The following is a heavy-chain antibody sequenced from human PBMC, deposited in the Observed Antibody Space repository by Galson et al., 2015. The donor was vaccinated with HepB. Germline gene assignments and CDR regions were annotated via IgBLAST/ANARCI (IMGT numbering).Heavy chain of an antibody. Sequence: SLRLSCAASGFTFSTYAMSWVRQAPGKGLEWVSYAGSGGSKYYADSVKGRFTISRDNSKNTLYLEVKSLRVEDTAVYYCAKMRGQTYRLYPFDYWGQGTLVTVSS. CDR3: AKMRGQTYRLYPFDY. CDR2: AGSGGSK. CDR1: GFTFSTYA. V-gene: IGHV3-23*01. J-gene: IGHJ4*02. D-gene: IGHD3-16*01.